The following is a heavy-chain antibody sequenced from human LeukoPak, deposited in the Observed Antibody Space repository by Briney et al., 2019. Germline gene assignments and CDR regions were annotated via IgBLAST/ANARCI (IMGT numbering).Heavy chain of an antibody. J-gene: IGHJ6*02. D-gene: IGHD6-19*01. CDR3: AKDQGKSSGWLYGMDV. Sequence: GGSLRLSCAASGFTFSSYGMHWVRQAPGKGLEWVAVISHDGSNKYYADSVKGRFTISGDNSKNTLYLQMNSLRAEDTAVYYCAKDQGKSSGWLYGMDVWGQGTTVTVSS. CDR1: GFTFSSYG. V-gene: IGHV3-30*18. CDR2: ISHDGSNK.